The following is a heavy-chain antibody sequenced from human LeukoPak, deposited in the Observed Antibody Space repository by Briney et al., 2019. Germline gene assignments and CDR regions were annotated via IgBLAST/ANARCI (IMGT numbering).Heavy chain of an antibody. CDR2: ISYDGSNK. CDR3: ARDISWGSGY. Sequence: PGGSLRLSCAASGFTFSSYAMHWVRQAPGKGLEWVAVISYDGSNKYYADSVKGRFTISRDNAKNSLYLQMNSLRAEDTAVYYCARDISWGSGYWGQGTLVTVSS. CDR1: GFTFSSYA. D-gene: IGHD7-27*01. J-gene: IGHJ4*02. V-gene: IGHV3-30-3*01.